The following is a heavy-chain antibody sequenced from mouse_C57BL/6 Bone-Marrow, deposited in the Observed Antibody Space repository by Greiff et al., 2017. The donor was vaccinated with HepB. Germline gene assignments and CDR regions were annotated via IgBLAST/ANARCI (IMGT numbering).Heavy chain of an antibody. V-gene: IGHV5-17*01. CDR2: ISSGSSTI. Sequence: EVQRVESGGGLVKPGGSLKLSCAASGFTFSDYGMHWVRQAPEKGLVWVAYISSGSSTIYYADTVKGRFTISRDNAKNTLFLQMTSLRSEDTAMYYCARVPYYGRGFAYWGQGTLVTVSA. D-gene: IGHD1-1*01. CDR3: ARVPYYGRGFAY. CDR1: GFTFSDYG. J-gene: IGHJ3*01.